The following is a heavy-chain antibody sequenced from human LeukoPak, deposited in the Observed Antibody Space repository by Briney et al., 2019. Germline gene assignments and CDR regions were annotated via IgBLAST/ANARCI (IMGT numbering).Heavy chain of an antibody. D-gene: IGHD3-10*01. CDR3: AKDRAGGSGKTAFDY. Sequence: GGSLRLSCAASGFTFSSYGMHWVRQAPGKGLEWVAFIRYDGSNKYYADSVKGRFTISRDNSKNTLYLQMNSLRAEDTAVYYCAKDRAGGSGKTAFDYWGQGTLVTVSS. CDR2: IRYDGSNK. J-gene: IGHJ4*02. V-gene: IGHV3-30*02. CDR1: GFTFSSYG.